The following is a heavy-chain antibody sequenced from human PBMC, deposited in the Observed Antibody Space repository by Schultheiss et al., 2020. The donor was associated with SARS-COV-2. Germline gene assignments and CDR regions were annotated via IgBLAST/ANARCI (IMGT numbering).Heavy chain of an antibody. CDR1: GGSISSGGYY. J-gene: IGHJ4*02. CDR3: ARIVPEFHCDY. D-gene: IGHD3-10*01. Sequence: SETLSLTCTVSGGSISSGGYYWSWIRQHPGKGLEWIGYIYYSGSTYYNPSLKSRVTISVDTSKNQFSLKLSSVTAADTAVYHCARIVPEFHCDYWGQGTLVTVSS. V-gene: IGHV4-31*03. CDR2: IYYSGST.